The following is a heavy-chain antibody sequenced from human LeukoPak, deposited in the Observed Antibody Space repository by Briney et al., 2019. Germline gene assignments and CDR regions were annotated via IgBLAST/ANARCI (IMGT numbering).Heavy chain of an antibody. D-gene: IGHD2-2*01. J-gene: IGHJ6*03. CDR1: GGFISSGSYY. CDR2: IYTSGST. CDR3: ARLSVVVPAATIYYYYYYMDV. Sequence: SQTLSLTCTVSGGFISSGSYYWSWIRQPAGKGLEWIGRIYTSGSTNYNPSLKSRVTISVDTSKNQFSLKLSSVTAADTAVYYCARLSVVVPAATIYYYYYYMDVWGKGTTVTVSS. V-gene: IGHV4-61*02.